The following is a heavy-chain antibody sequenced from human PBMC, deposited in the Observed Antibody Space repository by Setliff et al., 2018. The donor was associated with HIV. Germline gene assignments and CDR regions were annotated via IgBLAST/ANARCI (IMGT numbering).Heavy chain of an antibody. J-gene: IGHJ4*02. CDR1: GGSISSGDHY. D-gene: IGHD6-6*01. CDR2: IYSTGRT. CDR3: ARMSWSTSSIYYFDY. V-gene: IGHV4-61*09. Sequence: SETLSLTCTVSGGSISSGDHYWSCLRQPAGKGLEWIGHIYSTGRTHYSPSLKSRVTISVDTSKNQFSPKLTSVTAADTAVYYCARMSWSTSSIYYFDYWGQGTLVTVSS.